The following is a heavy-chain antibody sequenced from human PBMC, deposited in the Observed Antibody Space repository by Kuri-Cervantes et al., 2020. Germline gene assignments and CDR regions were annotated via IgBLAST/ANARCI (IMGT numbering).Heavy chain of an antibody. D-gene: IGHD4-17*01. CDR3: AAMTTVTPNWFDP. CDR1: GYTFTSYD. V-gene: IGHV1-8*01. Sequence: ASVKVSCKASGYTFTSYDINWVRQATGQGLEWMGWMNPNSGNTNYAQKFQERVTITRDMSTSTAYMELSSLRSEDTAVYYCAAMTTVTPNWFDPWGQGTLVTVSS. J-gene: IGHJ5*02. CDR2: MNPNSGNT.